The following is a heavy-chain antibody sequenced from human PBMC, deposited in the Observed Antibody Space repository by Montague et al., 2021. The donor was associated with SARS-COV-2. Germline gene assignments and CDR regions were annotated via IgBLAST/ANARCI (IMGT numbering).Heavy chain of an antibody. D-gene: IGHD1-26*01. CDR2: ISWNSGSI. Sequence: SLRLSCAASGFTFGDYAMQWVRQAPGKGLEWVSGISWNSGSIGYADSVKGRFTISRDNAKNSLYLQMNSLRVEDTALYYCAKARSGSYWDPYYFDYWGQGTLVTVSS. CDR1: GFTFGDYA. V-gene: IGHV3-9*01. J-gene: IGHJ4*02. CDR3: AKARSGSYWDPYYFDY.